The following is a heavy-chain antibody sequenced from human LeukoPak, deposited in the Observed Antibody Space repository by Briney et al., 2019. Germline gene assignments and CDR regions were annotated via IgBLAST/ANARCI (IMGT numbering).Heavy chain of an antibody. D-gene: IGHD3-3*01. Sequence: SVTLSLTCAVYGGSFSGYYWSWIRQPPGKGLEWIGEINHSGSTNYNPSLKSRVTISVDTSKNQFSLKLSSVTAADTAVYYCARESTYYDFWSGYFGWFDPWGQGTLVTVSS. J-gene: IGHJ5*02. CDR3: ARESTYYDFWSGYFGWFDP. CDR1: GGSFSGYY. CDR2: INHSGST. V-gene: IGHV4-34*01.